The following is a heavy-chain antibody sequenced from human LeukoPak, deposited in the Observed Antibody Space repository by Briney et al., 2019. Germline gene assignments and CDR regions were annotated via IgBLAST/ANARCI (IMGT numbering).Heavy chain of an antibody. CDR3: ARNFDSSSWYYWFDR. CDR1: GFTFTGYS. CDR2: INPNSGGT. J-gene: IGHJ5*02. Sequence: ASVNVSCEASGFTFTGYSMHWVRRAPAPGPEWIGWINPNSGGTKYAQNFQGRVTMTRDTSISTAYMELRSLSSDDTAVYYCARNFDSSSWYYWFDRWGQGTLVTGS. V-gene: IGHV1-2*02. D-gene: IGHD6-13*01.